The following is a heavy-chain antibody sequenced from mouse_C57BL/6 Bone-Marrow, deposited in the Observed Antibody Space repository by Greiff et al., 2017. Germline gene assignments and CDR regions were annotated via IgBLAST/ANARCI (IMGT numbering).Heavy chain of an antibody. D-gene: IGHD1-1*01. CDR2: ISDGGSYT. CDR3: ARGDYYGSSYGFAY. V-gene: IGHV5-4*03. CDR1: GFTFSSYA. J-gene: IGHJ3*01. Sequence: EVKVVESGGGLVKPGGSLKLSCAASGFTFSSYAMSWVRQTPEKRLEWVATISDGGSYTYYPDNVKGRFTISRDNAKNNRYLQMSHLKSEDTAMYYCARGDYYGSSYGFAYWGQGTLVTVSA.